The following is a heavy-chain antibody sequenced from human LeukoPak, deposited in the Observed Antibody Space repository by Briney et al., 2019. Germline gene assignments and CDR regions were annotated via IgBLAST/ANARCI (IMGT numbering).Heavy chain of an antibody. D-gene: IGHD3-22*01. V-gene: IGHV3-9*01. Sequence: SGGSLRLSCGASGFTFKNYAMHRVRQAPGKGLEWVAGISWNSDSRGYADSVKGRFTISRDNSKNTLYLQMNSLRAEDTAVYYCAKDAISYYDSSGYQYFQHWGQGTLVTVSS. CDR3: AKDAISYYDSSGYQYFQH. CDR1: GFTFKNYA. CDR2: ISWNSDSR. J-gene: IGHJ1*01.